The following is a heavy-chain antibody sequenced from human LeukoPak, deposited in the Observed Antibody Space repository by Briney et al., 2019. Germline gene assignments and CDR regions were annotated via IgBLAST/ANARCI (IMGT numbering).Heavy chain of an antibody. CDR3: ARRHYGNFDY. J-gene: IGHJ4*02. CDR1: CGSISSSSYY. D-gene: IGHD4-17*01. CDR2: IYYSGST. Sequence: SETLSLTCTVSCGSISSSSYYWGWIRQPPGKGLEWIGSIYYSGSTYYNPSLKSRVTISVDTSKNQFSLKLSSVTAADTAVYYCARRHYGNFDYWGQGTLVTVSS. V-gene: IGHV4-39*01.